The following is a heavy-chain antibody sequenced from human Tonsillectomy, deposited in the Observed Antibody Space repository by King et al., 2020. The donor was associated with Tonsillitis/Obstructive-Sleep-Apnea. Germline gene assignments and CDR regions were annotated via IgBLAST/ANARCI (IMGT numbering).Heavy chain of an antibody. J-gene: IGHJ4*02. D-gene: IGHD1-26*01. CDR1: GYTFTSYY. CDR2: INPSGGST. Sequence: QLVQSGDEVKKPGASVKVSCKASGYTFTSYYMHWVRQAPGQGLEWMGIINPSGGSTSYAQKFQGRVTMTRDTSTSTVYMELSSLRSEDTAVYYCARSTVGAPERQHFDYWGQGTLVTVSS. CDR3: ARSTVGAPERQHFDY. V-gene: IGHV1-46*01.